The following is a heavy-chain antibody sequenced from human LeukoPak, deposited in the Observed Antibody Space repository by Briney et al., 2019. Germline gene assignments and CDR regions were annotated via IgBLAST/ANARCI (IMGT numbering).Heavy chain of an antibody. J-gene: IGHJ4*02. D-gene: IGHD6-13*01. CDR3: ANGLKQLVPEFEY. V-gene: IGHV3-30*18. Sequence: TGGSLRLSCSASGFTLSSYDMHWVRQAPGKGLEWVAGIPRDGGYKSYADSVKGRFTISRDNSKSTLSLQMNSLRGEDTAVYYCANGLKQLVPEFEYWGQGTLVTVSS. CDR1: GFTLSSYD. CDR2: IPRDGGYK.